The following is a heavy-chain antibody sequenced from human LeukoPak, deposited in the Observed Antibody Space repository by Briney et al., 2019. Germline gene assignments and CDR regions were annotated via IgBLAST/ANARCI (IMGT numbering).Heavy chain of an antibody. Sequence: GGSLRLSCAASGFIFSGSAMHWVRQASGKGLEWVGRIRSKNNNFATTYAASVKGRFTISRDDSKNTTYLQMNSLKAEDTALYYCTNYFYGLDVWGKGTTVTVSS. V-gene: IGHV3-73*01. CDR3: TNYFYGLDV. CDR1: GFIFSGSA. J-gene: IGHJ6*04. CDR2: IRSKNNNFAT.